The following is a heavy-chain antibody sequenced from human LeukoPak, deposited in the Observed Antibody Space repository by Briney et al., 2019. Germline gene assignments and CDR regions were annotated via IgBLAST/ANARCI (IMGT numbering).Heavy chain of an antibody. CDR1: GYTFTSYG. CDR2: ISAYNGNT. D-gene: IGHD6-13*01. CDR3: ARVKPYSSSWYGYYYYYYMDV. Sequence: ASVKVSCKASGYTFTSYGISWVRQAPGQGLEWMGWISAYNGNTNYAQKLQGRVTMTTDTSTSTAYMELRSLRSDDTAVYYCARVKPYSSSWYGYYYYYYMDVWGKGTTVTISS. J-gene: IGHJ6*03. V-gene: IGHV1-18*01.